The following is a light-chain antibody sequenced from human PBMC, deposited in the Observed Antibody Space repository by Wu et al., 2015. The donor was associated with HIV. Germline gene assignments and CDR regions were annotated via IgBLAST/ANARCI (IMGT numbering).Light chain of an antibody. V-gene: IGKV3-15*01. J-gene: IGKJ1*01. Sequence: VMTQSPATLSVSPGERASLSCRASQTVSTDFAWYQLKPGQAPRLLIYSISVRATGVPARFTGSGSGTEFTLTINNIQSEDFAIYYCHQYRDWPLTFGQGTKVEIK. CDR3: HQYRDWPLT. CDR2: SIS. CDR1: QTVSTD.